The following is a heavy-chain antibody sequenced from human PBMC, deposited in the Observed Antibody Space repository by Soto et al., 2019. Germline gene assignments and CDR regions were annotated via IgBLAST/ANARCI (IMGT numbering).Heavy chain of an antibody. J-gene: IGHJ4*02. CDR2: VYYRGRS. CDR3: VSQRTSVLTQAYFDY. CDR1: GGSVSNSNYY. D-gene: IGHD2-8*01. Sequence: PSETLSLPCTVSGGSVSNSNYYWGWIRQSPGKGLEWIGSVYYRGRSYSKSSVKSRVTISVDTSKNQFSLNLNSVTASDTAVYFCVSQRTSVLTQAYFDYWGPGALVTVS. V-gene: IGHV4-39*01.